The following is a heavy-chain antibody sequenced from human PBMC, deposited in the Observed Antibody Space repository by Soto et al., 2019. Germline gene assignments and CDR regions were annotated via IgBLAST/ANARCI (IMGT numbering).Heavy chain of an antibody. CDR1: GYSFTSYW. Sequence: PGESLKISCKGSGYSFTSYWVSWVRQMPGKGLEWMGRIDPSDSYTNYSPSFQGHVTISADKSISTAYLQWSSLRAEDTAVYYCARVGYSSNWPLLFNWFDPWGQGTLVTVSS. V-gene: IGHV5-10-1*01. D-gene: IGHD6-13*01. CDR2: IDPSDSYT. J-gene: IGHJ5*02. CDR3: ARVGYSSNWPLLFNWFDP.